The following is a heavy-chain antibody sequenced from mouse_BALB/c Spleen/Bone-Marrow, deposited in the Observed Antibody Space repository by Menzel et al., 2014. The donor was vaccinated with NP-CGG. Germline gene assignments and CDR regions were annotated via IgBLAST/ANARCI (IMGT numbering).Heavy chain of an antibody. J-gene: IGHJ4*01. CDR2: IDPANGNT. V-gene: IGHV14-3*02. CDR3: ARRLRSAMDY. CDR1: GFNIKDTY. Sequence: VQLQQSGAELVKPGASVKLSRTASGFNIKDTYIHWVKRRPEQGLEWIGRIDPANGNTKYDPKFQGKATITADTSSNTAYLQLSSLTSEDTAVYYCARRLRSAMDYWGQGTSVTVSS. D-gene: IGHD1-1*01.